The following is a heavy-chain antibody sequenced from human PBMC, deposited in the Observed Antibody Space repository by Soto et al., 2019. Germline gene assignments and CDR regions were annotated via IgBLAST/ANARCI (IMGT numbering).Heavy chain of an antibody. CDR2: IIPIFGTA. D-gene: IGHD6-19*01. Sequence: EASVKVSCKASGGTFSSYAISWVRQAPGQGLEWMGGIIPIFGTANYAQKFQGRVTITADKSTSTAYMELSSLRSEDTAVYYCASSIAVAGNYPYYYYGMDVWGQGTTVTVSS. V-gene: IGHV1-69*06. J-gene: IGHJ6*02. CDR1: GGTFSSYA. CDR3: ASSIAVAGNYPYYYYGMDV.